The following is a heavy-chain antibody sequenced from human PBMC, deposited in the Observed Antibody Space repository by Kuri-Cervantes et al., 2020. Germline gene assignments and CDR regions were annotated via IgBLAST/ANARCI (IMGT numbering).Heavy chain of an antibody. CDR3: ASEYSGYETYYYYYGMDV. D-gene: IGHD5-12*01. J-gene: IGHJ6*02. CDR1: GYTFTSYA. CDR2: INTNTGNP. Sequence: ASVKVSCKASGYTFTSYAMNWARQAPRQGLEWMGWINTNTGNPTYAQGFTGRFVFSLDTSVSTAYLQISSLKAEDTAVYYCASEYSGYETYYYYYGMDVWGQGTTVTVSS. V-gene: IGHV7-4-1*02.